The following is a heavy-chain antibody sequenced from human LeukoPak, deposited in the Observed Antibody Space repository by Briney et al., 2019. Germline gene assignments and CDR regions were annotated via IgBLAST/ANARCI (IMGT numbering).Heavy chain of an antibody. Sequence: PGGSLRLSCAVSGFTFGNYAIHWVRQVPGEGLEWVASITHIGGNQYYPDSVKGRFTISRDNAQSTVFLQMNSLRPEDTAVYYCARDAQSGAFSDFDYWGQETLVTVSS. J-gene: IGHJ4*02. D-gene: IGHD1-26*01. V-gene: IGHV3-30-3*01. CDR3: ARDAQSGAFSDFDY. CDR1: GFTFGNYA. CDR2: ITHIGGNQ.